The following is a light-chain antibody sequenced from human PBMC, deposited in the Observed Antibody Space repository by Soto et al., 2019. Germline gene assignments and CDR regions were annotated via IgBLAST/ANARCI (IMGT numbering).Light chain of an antibody. V-gene: IGKV3-20*01. J-gene: IGKJ4*01. Sequence: EIVLTQSPGTLSLSPGERATLSCRASQSVGSNYLAWYQQKPGQAPRLLIYGASIRATGIPDRFSGSGSGTDFTLTISSLQPEDFATYYCQQANTFALTFGGGTKV. CDR2: GAS. CDR1: QSVGSNY. CDR3: QQANTFALT.